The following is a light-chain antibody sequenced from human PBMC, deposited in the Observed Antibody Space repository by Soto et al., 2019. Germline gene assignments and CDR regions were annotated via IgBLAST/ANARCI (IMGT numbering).Light chain of an antibody. CDR2: GAS. Sequence: EIVLTHSPGTLSLFPWEIATLSCRASQSVSSSYLAWYQQKPGPAPRLLIYGASSRATGIPDRFSGSGSGTDFTLTISRLEPEDFAVYYCQQFGSSPPRITFGQGTRLEIK. V-gene: IGKV3-20*01. CDR1: QSVSSSY. CDR3: QQFGSSPPRIT. J-gene: IGKJ5*01.